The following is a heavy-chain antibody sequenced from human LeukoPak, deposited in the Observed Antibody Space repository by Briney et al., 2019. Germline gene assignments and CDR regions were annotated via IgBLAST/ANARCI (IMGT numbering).Heavy chain of an antibody. CDR2: IYYSGST. CDR3: ARKVSRGYWYFDL. Sequence: GSLRLSCAASGFTFSDYYMSWIRQPPGKGLEWIGSIYYSGSTYYNPSLKSRVTISVDTSKNQFSLKLSSVTAADTAVYYCARKVSRGYWYFDLWGRGTLVTVSS. J-gene: IGHJ2*01. V-gene: IGHV4-38-2*01. CDR1: GFTFSDYY. D-gene: IGHD5-12*01.